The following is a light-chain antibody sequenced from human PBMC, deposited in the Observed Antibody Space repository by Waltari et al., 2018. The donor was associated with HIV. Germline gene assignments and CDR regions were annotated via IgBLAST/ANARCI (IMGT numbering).Light chain of an antibody. CDR1: QSVGDY. CDR2: DAS. Sequence: DIVLPQPPATLSLSPGDRATLSCRASQSVGDYLAWYQHKPGQSPRLLIYDASKRASGIPARFGGSGSGTDFTLTISSLDPEDFAVYYCQQHSTWPLITFGPGTTVDVK. V-gene: IGKV3-11*01. CDR3: QQHSTWPLIT. J-gene: IGKJ3*01.